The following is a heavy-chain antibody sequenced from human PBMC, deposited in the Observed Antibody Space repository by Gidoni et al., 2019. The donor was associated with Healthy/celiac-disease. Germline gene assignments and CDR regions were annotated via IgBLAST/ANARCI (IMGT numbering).Heavy chain of an antibody. CDR2: ISYDGSNK. V-gene: IGHV3-30-3*01. Sequence: QVQLVESGGAVVQPGRSLRLSCAASGFTFSSYAMHWVRQAPGKGLEWVAVISYDGSNKYYADSVKGRFTISRDNSKNTLYLQMNSLRAEDTAVYYCARGPHSSGYYPGYFDYWGQGTLVTVSS. CDR1: GFTFSSYA. CDR3: ARGPHSSGYYPGYFDY. J-gene: IGHJ4*02. D-gene: IGHD3-22*01.